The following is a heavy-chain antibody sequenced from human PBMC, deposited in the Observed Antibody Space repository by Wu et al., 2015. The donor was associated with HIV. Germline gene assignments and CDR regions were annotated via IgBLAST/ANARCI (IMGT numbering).Heavy chain of an antibody. Sequence: QVQLVQSGTEVKKPGASVKVSCKASKYIFTNYDVNWVRQATGQGLEWMGWMNPNSGNTGYGQKFQDRVTFTRNTSISTAYMELSGLRSDDTAVYYCARGSRYCSGSSCTRNEYMDVWGRGTTVTVSS. CDR1: KYIFTNYD. CDR3: ARGSRYCSGSSCTRNEYMDV. J-gene: IGHJ6*03. CDR2: MNPNSGNT. V-gene: IGHV1-8*02. D-gene: IGHD2-15*01.